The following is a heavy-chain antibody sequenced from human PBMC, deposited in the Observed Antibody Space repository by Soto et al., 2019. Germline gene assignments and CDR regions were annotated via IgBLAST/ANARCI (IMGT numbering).Heavy chain of an antibody. CDR3: ARHLRYCSSTRCYGYFDY. J-gene: IGHJ4*02. V-gene: IGHV5-51*01. D-gene: IGHD2-2*01. CDR2: IYPRDSDI. Sequence: PGESLKISCKGSGYSFSNYWIGWVRQMPGKGLEWMGIIYPRDSDIRYSPSFQGQVTISADKSISTAYLQWSSLKASDTAMFYCARHLRYCSSTRCYGYFDYWGQGTLVTVSS. CDR1: GYSFSNYW.